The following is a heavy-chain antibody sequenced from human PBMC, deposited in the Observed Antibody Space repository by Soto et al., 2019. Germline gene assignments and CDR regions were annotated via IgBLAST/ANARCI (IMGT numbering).Heavy chain of an antibody. CDR1: GGSISTSSDD. Sequence: SEPLSLTCTVPGGSISTSSDDWGWICHPPGKSLEWIGSIYYSGSTYYNPSLKSRVTISVDTSKNQFSLKLSSVTAADTAVYYCARLGIYGDDFWSGYYSDYGMDVWGQGTTVS. D-gene: IGHD3-3*01. J-gene: IGHJ6*02. CDR3: ARLGIYGDDFWSGYYSDYGMDV. CDR2: IYYSGST. V-gene: IGHV4-39*01.